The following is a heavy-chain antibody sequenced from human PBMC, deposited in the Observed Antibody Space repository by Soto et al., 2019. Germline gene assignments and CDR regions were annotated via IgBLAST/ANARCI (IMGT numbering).Heavy chain of an antibody. Sequence: SETLSLTCTVSGGSISSYYWSWIRQPPGKGLEWIGYIYYSGSTNYNPSLKSRVTISVDTSKNQFSLKLSSVTAADTAVYYCARAYYDFWSGYYTSGTYYYYYMDVWGKGTTVTVSS. CDR2: IYYSGST. J-gene: IGHJ6*03. CDR1: GGSISSYY. D-gene: IGHD3-3*01. CDR3: ARAYYDFWSGYYTSGTYYYYYMDV. V-gene: IGHV4-59*08.